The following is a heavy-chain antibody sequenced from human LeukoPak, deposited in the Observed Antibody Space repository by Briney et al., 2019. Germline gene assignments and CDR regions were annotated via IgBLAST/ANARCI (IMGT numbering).Heavy chain of an antibody. CDR3: AKEIQLRYYFAMDV. D-gene: IGHD5-18*01. CDR2: ISSSSSYI. V-gene: IGHV3-21*04. Sequence: PGGSLRLSCAASGFTFSSYSMNWVRQAPGKGLEWVSSISSSSSYIYYADSVKGRFTISRDNSKNTLYLQMNSLRAEDTAVYYCAKEIQLRYYFAMDVWGQGTTVTVSS. CDR1: GFTFSSYS. J-gene: IGHJ6*02.